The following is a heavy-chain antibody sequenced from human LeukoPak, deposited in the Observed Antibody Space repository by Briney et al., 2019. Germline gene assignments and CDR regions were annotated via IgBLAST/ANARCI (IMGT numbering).Heavy chain of an antibody. D-gene: IGHD2-15*01. CDR2: ISSTGGTT. V-gene: IGHV3-23*01. J-gene: IGHJ6*03. Sequence: GGTLRLSCAASGITFSSYGMSWVRQAPGKGLEWVSSISSTGGTTYYADSVKGRFTISRDNSKNTLYLQMNSLRAEDTAIYYFAKNGDRGAYCTGGTCYPYFYYYMDVWDKGTTVTI. CDR1: GITFSSYG. CDR3: AKNGDRGAYCTGGTCYPYFYYYMDV.